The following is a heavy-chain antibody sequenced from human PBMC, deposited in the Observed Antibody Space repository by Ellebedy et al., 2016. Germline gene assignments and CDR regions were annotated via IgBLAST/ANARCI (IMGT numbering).Heavy chain of an antibody. D-gene: IGHD2-15*01. CDR3: AAMRGYVAAWFNP. V-gene: IGHV1-58*01. Sequence: SVKVSXXASGFTFTSSAVQWVRQARGLRLEWIGWIVVGSGNTNYAQKFQERVTITRDMSTSTAYMELSSLRSEDTAVYYCAAMRGYVAAWFNPWGQGTLVTVSS. CDR2: IVVGSGNT. CDR1: GFTFTSSA. J-gene: IGHJ5*02.